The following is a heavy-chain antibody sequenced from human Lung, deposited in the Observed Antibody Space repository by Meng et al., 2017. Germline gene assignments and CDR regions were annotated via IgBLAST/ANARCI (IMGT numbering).Heavy chain of an antibody. Sequence: ASVTVSCKASGYTFPDYWLHWVRRAPGQGLEWMGRINPKSGDTHYAQRFQGRVTMTGDTSISTAYMELSGLRSDDTAMYYCARGEDISAAGKPFGDYWGQGTLVTVSS. V-gene: IGHV1-2*06. J-gene: IGHJ4*02. CDR2: INPKSGDT. D-gene: IGHD6-13*01. CDR3: ARGEDISAAGKPFGDY. CDR1: GYTFPDYW.